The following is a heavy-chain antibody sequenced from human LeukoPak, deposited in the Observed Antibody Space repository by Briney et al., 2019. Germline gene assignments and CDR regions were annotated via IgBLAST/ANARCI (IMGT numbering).Heavy chain of an antibody. CDR3: AKEMGHSPHASWTSWSDCGVGLDY. D-gene: IGHD3-16*01. CDR2: LSGSGCST. CDR1: GCTFSNYA. V-gene: IGHV3-23*01. J-gene: IGHJ4*02. Sequence: GWSLRLSCAASGCTFSNYALSWVRQAPGKGLEGVSALSGSGCSTDYADSVKGRFTISRYNSKNTRYLQINSLRAEDTAVYYCAKEMGHSPHASWTSWSDCGVGLDYWGQGTLVTVSS.